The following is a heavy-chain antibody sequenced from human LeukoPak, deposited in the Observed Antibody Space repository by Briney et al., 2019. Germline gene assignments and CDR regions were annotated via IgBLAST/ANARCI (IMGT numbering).Heavy chain of an antibody. CDR2: IIPILGIA. CDR3: ARGGMVRGVIIWDYFDY. D-gene: IGHD3-10*01. CDR1: GGTFSSYA. J-gene: IGHJ4*02. Sequence: SVKVSCKASGGTFSSYAISWVRQAPGQGLEWMGRIIPILGIANYTQKFQGRVTITADKSTSTAYMELSSLRSEDTAVYYCARGGMVRGVIIWDYFDYWGQGTLVTVSS. V-gene: IGHV1-69*04.